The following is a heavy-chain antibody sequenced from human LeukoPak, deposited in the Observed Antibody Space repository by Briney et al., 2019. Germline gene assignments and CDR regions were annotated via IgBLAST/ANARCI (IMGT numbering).Heavy chain of an antibody. D-gene: IGHD1-26*01. CDR2: ITSNGGST. CDR1: GFTFSTNS. Sequence: QPGGSLRLSCSASGFTFSTNSMRWVRQAPGKGLEFVSAITSNGGSTYYADSVKGRFTISRDNSKNTLYLQMSSLRAEDTAVYYCVTVGMTSIWSYLRFDPRGQGTLVSVSS. J-gene: IGHJ5*02. CDR3: VTVGMTSIWSYLRFDP. V-gene: IGHV3-64D*08.